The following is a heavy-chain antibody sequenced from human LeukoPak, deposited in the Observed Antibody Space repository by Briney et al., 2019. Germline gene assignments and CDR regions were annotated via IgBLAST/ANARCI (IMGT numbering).Heavy chain of an antibody. J-gene: IGHJ4*02. CDR1: GFTFYTYA. CDR2: IIGSGGNT. D-gene: IGHD4-4*01. V-gene: IGHV3-23*01. Sequence: GGALRLSCAASGFTFYTYAMTWVRQAPGEGLEWVAPIIGSGGNTFYADSVKGRFTISRDNSKNTLSLQLTSLRAEDTGIYFCARDGGHPLTSYYRAYWGQGTLVTVSS. CDR3: ARDGGHPLTSYYRAY.